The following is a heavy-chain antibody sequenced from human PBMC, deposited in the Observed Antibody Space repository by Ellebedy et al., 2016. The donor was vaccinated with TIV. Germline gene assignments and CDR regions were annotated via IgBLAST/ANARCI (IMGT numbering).Heavy chain of an antibody. J-gene: IGHJ4*02. Sequence: GESLKISCAASGFTFSTYWMSWVRQAPGRGLERVANLKRDGGEEYYVDSVNGRFTISRDNAKNSLSLQMNSLRVEDTAVYYCARSRYPGARSSFDSWGQGTLVTVSS. D-gene: IGHD3-9*01. CDR2: LKRDGGEE. CDR3: ARSRYPGARSSFDS. V-gene: IGHV3-7*01. CDR1: GFTFSTYW.